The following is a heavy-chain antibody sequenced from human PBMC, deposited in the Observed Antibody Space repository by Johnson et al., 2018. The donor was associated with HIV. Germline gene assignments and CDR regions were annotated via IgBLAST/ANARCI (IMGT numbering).Heavy chain of an antibody. D-gene: IGHD4-17*01. CDR1: EFTFKDYY. CDR3: ARESSPWGGDYAGYGLDI. V-gene: IGHV3-11*04. J-gene: IGHJ3*02. CDR2: ISSSGTTK. Sequence: QVQLVESGGGSVKPGGSLRLSCAASEFTFKDYYMNLIRQAPGKGLEWVSHISSSGTTKYYSDSVKGRFTISRDNAKKSLYLEMRDLRVDDTATYYCARESSPWGGDYAGYGLDIWGQGTRVAVSS.